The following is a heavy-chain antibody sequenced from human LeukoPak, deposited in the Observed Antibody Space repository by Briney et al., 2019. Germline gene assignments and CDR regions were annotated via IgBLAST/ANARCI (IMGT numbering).Heavy chain of an antibody. CDR3: ARSVDTAMVPFDY. CDR1: GGTFDKNA. J-gene: IGHJ4*02. V-gene: IGHV1-69*04. Sequence: GASVKVSCKASGGTFDKNAISWVRQAPGQGLEWMGRIIPVVGVAQYAQKFQGRVTITADSSTTTAYMELSSLRSEDTAVYYCARSVDTAMVPFDYWGQGTLVTVSS. CDR2: IIPVVGVA. D-gene: IGHD5-18*01.